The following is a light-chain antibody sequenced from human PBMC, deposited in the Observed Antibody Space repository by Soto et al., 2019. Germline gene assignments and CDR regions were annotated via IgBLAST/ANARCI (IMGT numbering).Light chain of an antibody. J-gene: IGLJ2*01. CDR1: NIGSKS. CDR3: QVWDSSSDHVV. CDR2: YDS. V-gene: IGLV3-21*04. Sequence: SYELTQPPSVSVAPGKTARITCGGTNIGSKSVHWYQQKPGQAPVLVIYYDSDRPSGIPERFSGSNSGYTATLTISRVEAGDEAAYYCQVWDSSSDHVVFGGGTQLTVL.